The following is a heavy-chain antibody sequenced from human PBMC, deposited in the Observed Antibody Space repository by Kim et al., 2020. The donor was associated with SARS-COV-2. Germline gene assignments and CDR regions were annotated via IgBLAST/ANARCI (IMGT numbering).Heavy chain of an antibody. D-gene: IGHD2-2*02. CDR1: GFTFSSYS. J-gene: IGHJ5*02. Sequence: GGSLRLSCAASGFTFSSYSMNWVRQAPGKGLEWVSSISSSSSYIYYADSVKGRFTISRDNAKNSLYLQMNSLRAEDTAVYYCARGDCSSTSCYIEAWWFDPWGQGTLVTVSS. CDR2: ISSSSSYI. V-gene: IGHV3-21*01. CDR3: ARGDCSSTSCYIEAWWFDP.